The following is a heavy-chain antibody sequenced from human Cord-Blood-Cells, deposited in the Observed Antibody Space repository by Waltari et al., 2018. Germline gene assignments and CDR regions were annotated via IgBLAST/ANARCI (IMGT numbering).Heavy chain of an antibody. J-gene: IGHJ6*03. D-gene: IGHD3-10*01. V-gene: IGHV3-74*01. CDR3: ARSTYYYGSGSYYPYYYYMDV. CDR2: INSDGSST. Sequence: QLVESGGGLVQPGGSLRLSCAASGFTFSSYWMHWVRQAPGKGLVWVSRINSDGSSTSYADSVKGRFTISRDNAKNTLYLQMNSLRAEDTAVYYCARSTYYYGSGSYYPYYYYMDVWGKGTTVTVSS. CDR1: GFTFSSYW.